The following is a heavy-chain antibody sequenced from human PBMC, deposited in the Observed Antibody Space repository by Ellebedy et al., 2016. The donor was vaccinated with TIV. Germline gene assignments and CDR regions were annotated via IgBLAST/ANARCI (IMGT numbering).Heavy chain of an antibody. Sequence: AASVKVSCKASGYSFTTYYMHCVRQAPGHGLEWIGVIYPFAGSTDYAQMFQGRVTLTRDTSTTTFYMELNSLKSEDTAVYYCARGVTVSGNDAFDIWGQGTMVTVSS. CDR3: ARGVTVSGNDAFDI. V-gene: IGHV1-46*01. CDR1: GYSFTTYY. D-gene: IGHD6-19*01. CDR2: IYPFAGST. J-gene: IGHJ3*02.